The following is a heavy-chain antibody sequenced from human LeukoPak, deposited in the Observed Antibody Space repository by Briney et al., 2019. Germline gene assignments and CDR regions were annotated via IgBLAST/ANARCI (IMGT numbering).Heavy chain of an antibody. CDR3: ARGVRGYYFDY. Sequence: PGGSLRLSCAASRFTFSSYSMNWVRQAPGKGLEWVSSISSSSSYIYYADSVKGRFTISRDNAKNSLYLQMNSLRAEDTAVYYCARGVRGYYFDYWGQGTLVTVSS. J-gene: IGHJ4*02. CDR2: ISSSSSYI. CDR1: RFTFSSYS. V-gene: IGHV3-21*01.